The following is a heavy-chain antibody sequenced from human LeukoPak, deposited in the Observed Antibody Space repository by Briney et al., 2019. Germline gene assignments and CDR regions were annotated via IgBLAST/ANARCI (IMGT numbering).Heavy chain of an antibody. V-gene: IGHV4-34*01. Sequence: PSETLSLTCAVYDGSFSGYYWDWIRQPPEKGLEWIGEINHSGSTYYNPSLKSRVTISVDTSKNQFSLKLSSVTAADTAVYYCARPNEGYWGQGTLVTVSS. J-gene: IGHJ4*02. D-gene: IGHD2-8*01. CDR3: ARPNEGY. CDR1: DGSFSGYY. CDR2: INHSGST.